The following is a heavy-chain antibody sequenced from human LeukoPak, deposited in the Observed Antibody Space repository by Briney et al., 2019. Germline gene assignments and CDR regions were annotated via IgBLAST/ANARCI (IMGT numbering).Heavy chain of an antibody. V-gene: IGHV3-74*01. Sequence: GGSLRLSCAASGIIFSNYWMHWVRQAPWKGLVWVSRINRDGSSTSYADSVKGRFTISRDNSKNTLYLQMNSLRDEDTAVYYCAKDSHWILFDDWGQGTLVTVSS. J-gene: IGHJ4*02. CDR2: INRDGSST. CDR3: AKDSHWILFDD. D-gene: IGHD2-2*03. CDR1: GIIFSNYW.